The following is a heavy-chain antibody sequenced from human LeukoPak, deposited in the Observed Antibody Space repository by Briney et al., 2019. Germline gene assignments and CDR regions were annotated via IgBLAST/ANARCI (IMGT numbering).Heavy chain of an antibody. Sequence: LETLSLTCAVYGGSFSGYYWSWIRQPPGKGLEWIGEINHSGSTNYNPSLKSRVTISVDTSKNQFSLKLSSVTAADTAVYYCARRYRSRYCTNGVCYGMDVWGQGTTVTVSS. CDR3: ARRYRSRYCTNGVCYGMDV. CDR2: INHSGST. CDR1: GGSFSGYY. J-gene: IGHJ6*02. D-gene: IGHD2-8*01. V-gene: IGHV4-34*01.